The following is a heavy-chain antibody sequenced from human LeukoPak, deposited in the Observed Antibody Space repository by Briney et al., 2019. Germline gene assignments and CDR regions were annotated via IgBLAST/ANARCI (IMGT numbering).Heavy chain of an antibody. CDR2: INHSGST. J-gene: IGHJ4*02. D-gene: IGHD6-13*01. CDR1: GGSFSGYY. V-gene: IGHV4-34*01. CDR3: ARARIAAAGRYYFDY. Sequence: PSETLSLTCAVYGGSFSGYYRSWIRQPPGKGLEWIGEINHSGSTNYNPSLKSRVTISVDTSKNQFSLKLSSVTAADTAVYYCARARIAAAGRYYFDYWGQGTLVTVSS.